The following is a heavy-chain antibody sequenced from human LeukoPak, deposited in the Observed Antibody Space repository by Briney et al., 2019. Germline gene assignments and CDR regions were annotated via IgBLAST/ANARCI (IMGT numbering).Heavy chain of an antibody. V-gene: IGHV3-30*02. J-gene: IGHJ1*01. Sequence: PGGSLTLSCAASGFSFGSYGRHWVRQAPGKGLEWVAFIRYGGSHQFYADSVRGRFTISRDNPKNTLYLQMNSLRGEDTAVYFCARDSGTWFYLQDWGQGTLVTVSS. CDR1: GFSFGSYG. CDR3: ARDSGTWFYLQD. D-gene: IGHD2/OR15-2a*01. CDR2: IRYGGSHQ.